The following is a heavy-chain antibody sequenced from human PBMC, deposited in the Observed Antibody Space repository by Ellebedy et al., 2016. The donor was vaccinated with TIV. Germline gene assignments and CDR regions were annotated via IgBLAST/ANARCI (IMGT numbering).Heavy chain of an antibody. D-gene: IGHD3-10*02. J-gene: IGHJ3*02. V-gene: IGHV1-3*01. CDR2: INGDT. Sequence: AASVKVSCKASGYIFTHYAMHWVRQAPGQGLAWMGWINGDTKYSEKFQGRVTMTTDTSRSTAYMELRSLRSDDTAVYYCARRALFDVVQRAFDMWGQGTKVTVSS. CDR1: GYIFTHYA. CDR3: ARRALFDVVQRAFDM.